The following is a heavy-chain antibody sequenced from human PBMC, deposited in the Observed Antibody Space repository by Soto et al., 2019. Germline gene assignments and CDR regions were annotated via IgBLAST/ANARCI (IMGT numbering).Heavy chain of an antibody. V-gene: IGHV1-3*01. D-gene: IGHD1-7*01. Sequence: ASVKVSCTASGYSFTRFPLHWVLQAPGQMLEWMVWINAGNGNTKYPQKFQDRVTITRDTSASTAYMELSSLRAEDTAVYYWARDRRELPKDYYFDYWGQGTLGTVYS. J-gene: IGHJ4*02. CDR1: GYSFTRFP. CDR3: ARDRRELPKDYYFDY. CDR2: INAGNGNT.